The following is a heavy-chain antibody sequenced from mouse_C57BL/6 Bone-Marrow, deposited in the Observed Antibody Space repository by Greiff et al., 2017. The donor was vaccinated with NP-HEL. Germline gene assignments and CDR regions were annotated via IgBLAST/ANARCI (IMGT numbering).Heavy chain of an antibody. J-gene: IGHJ4*01. CDR1: GFTFSDYS. CDR3: AREGGLRRRTYAMDY. Sequence: EVMLVESEGGLVQPGSSMKLSCTASGFTFSDYSMAWVRQVPEQGLEWVANINYDGSSTYYLDSLKSRFIISRDNAKNILYLQMSSLKSEDTATYYCAREGGLRRRTYAMDYWGQGTSVTVSS. V-gene: IGHV5-16*01. CDR2: INYDGSST. D-gene: IGHD2-4*01.